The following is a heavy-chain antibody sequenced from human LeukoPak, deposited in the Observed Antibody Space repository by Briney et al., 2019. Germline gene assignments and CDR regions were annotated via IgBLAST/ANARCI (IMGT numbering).Heavy chain of an antibody. J-gene: IGHJ4*02. CDR3: TRDHCRGDNCPSFDY. V-gene: IGHV1-18*04. Sequence: GASVKVSCKPSGYTFTSFGISWVRQAPGQGFEWMGWIGAYNGDTNYAQKFQGRVTMTTDTSTSTAYMDLRSLRSDDTAVYYCTRDHCRGDNCPSFDYWGQGTLVTVSS. D-gene: IGHD2-15*01. CDR1: GYTFTSFG. CDR2: IGAYNGDT.